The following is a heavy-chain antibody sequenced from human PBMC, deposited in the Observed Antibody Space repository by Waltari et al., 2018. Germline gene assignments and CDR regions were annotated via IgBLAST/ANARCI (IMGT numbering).Heavy chain of an antibody. V-gene: IGHV4-38-2*01. D-gene: IGHD6-6*01. J-gene: IGHJ5*02. CDR3: ARSPAYSSSSWFDP. Sequence: QVQLQESGPGLVKPSETLSLTCAVSGYSISSGYYWGWIRQPPGKGLEWIGSIYLSGSTYYTPALKSRVTISVDTSKNQFSLRLSSVTAADTAVYYCARSPAYSSSSWFDPWGQGTLVTVSS. CDR1: GYSISSGYY. CDR2: IYLSGST.